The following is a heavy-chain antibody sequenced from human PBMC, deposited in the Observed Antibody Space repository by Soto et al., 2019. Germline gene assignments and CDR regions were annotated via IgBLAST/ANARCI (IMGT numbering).Heavy chain of an antibody. CDR2: ISSAGNTK. CDR1: GFTFPNFA. CDR3: PKYHYFSRSWSPSPYYLDY. Sequence: QVYLVESGGGVVQPGKSLRLSCTVSGFTFPNFAMHWVRQAPGKGPEWVALISSAGNTKYYADSVKGRVTISRDNSKNTLELQMSGLRIEDTAVFYCPKYHYFSRSWSPSPYYLDYWGQGTLVTVSS. D-gene: IGHD3-10*01. V-gene: IGHV3-30*18. J-gene: IGHJ4*02.